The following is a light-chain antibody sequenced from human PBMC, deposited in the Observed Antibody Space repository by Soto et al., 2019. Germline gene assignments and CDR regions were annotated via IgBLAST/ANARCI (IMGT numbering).Light chain of an antibody. CDR3: QQYYSART. CDR2: WAS. CDR1: QSVLHSSNNKNY. J-gene: IGKJ1*01. V-gene: IGKV4-1*01. Sequence: DIVMTQSPDSLAVSLGERATINCKSSQSVLHSSNNKNYLAWYQQKAGQPPKLLIYWASTRESGVPDRFSGGGSGTDFTLTISSLQAEDVAVYSCQQYYSARTFGQGTKVDIK.